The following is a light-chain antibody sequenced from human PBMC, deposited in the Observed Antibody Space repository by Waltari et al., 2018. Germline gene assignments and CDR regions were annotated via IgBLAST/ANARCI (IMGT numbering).Light chain of an antibody. CDR1: ALPKQY. CDR2: KDS. J-gene: IGLJ1*01. V-gene: IGLV3-25*03. Sequence: SYELTQPPSVSVSPGQTARITCSGDALPKQYAYWYQQKPGQAPVLVIYKDSERPSGIPDRFSGSSSGTTVTLTISGVQAEDGADYYWQSADSSGTCYVFGTGTKVTVL. CDR3: QSADSSGTCYV.